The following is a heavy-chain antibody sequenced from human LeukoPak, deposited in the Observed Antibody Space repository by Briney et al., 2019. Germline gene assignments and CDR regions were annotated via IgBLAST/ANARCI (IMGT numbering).Heavy chain of an antibody. Sequence: GGSLRLSCAASGFTVSSNYMSWVRQAPGKGLEWVSVIYSGGSTYYADSVKGRFTISRDNSKNTLYLQMNSLRAEDTAVYYCARGVNGSGSQLDYWGQGTLVTVSS. CDR2: IYSGGST. V-gene: IGHV3-66*01. CDR3: ARGVNGSGSQLDY. J-gene: IGHJ4*02. D-gene: IGHD3-10*01. CDR1: GFTVSSNY.